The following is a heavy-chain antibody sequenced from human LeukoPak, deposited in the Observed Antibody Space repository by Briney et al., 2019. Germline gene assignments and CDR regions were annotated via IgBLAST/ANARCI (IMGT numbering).Heavy chain of an antibody. CDR2: INPDGGVT. J-gene: IGHJ4*02. CDR3: GRGITGAGYSIDY. V-gene: IGHV3-74*01. D-gene: IGHD3-9*01. Sequence: PGGSLRLSCAASAFTFSSHWMHWVRQVPGKGLVWVARINPDGGVTTYADSVKGRFTISRDNAKNTVYLEMNSLSADDTALYYCGRGITGAGYSIDYWGQATLVTVSS. CDR1: AFTFSSHW.